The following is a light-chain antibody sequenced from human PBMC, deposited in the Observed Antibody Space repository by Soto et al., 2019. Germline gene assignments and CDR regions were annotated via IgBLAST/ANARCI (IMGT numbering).Light chain of an antibody. J-gene: IGKJ5*01. V-gene: IGKV3-15*01. Sequence: EIVMTQSPATMSVSPGEGATLSCRASQSVSSNLAWYQQKPGQAPRLLIYGASTRATGIPASFSGSGSGTEFTLTISSLPSEDFAVYYCQQYNNWPLTFGQGTRLEIK. CDR3: QQYNNWPLT. CDR2: GAS. CDR1: QSVSSN.